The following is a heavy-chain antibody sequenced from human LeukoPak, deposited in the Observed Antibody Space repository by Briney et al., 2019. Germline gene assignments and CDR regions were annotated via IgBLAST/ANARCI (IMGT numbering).Heavy chain of an antibody. CDR1: GVTFSNYA. V-gene: IGHV3-23*01. CDR3: TNPWFFVFGGGKYVFDY. Sequence: GGSVRLSCVLSGVTFSNYAMSWVRQAPGMGLEWVSTISEDGSTTFYADSVNGPFTLSRASAENTVFLQMNSLRAEDTAMYYCTNPWFFVFGGGKYVFDYWGQGILVTVSS. J-gene: IGHJ4*02. D-gene: IGHD3-16*01. CDR2: ISEDGSTT.